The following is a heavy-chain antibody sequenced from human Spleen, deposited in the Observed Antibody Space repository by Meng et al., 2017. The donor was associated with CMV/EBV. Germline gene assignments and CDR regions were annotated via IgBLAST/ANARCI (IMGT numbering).Heavy chain of an antibody. J-gene: IGHJ4*02. V-gene: IGHV3-9*03. CDR3: TKAKWAYSESFYFDY. D-gene: IGHD1-26*01. Sequence: GGSLRLSCAASGFTFDDYAMHWVRQAPGMGLEWVSGISWNSGSIGYADSVKGRFTISRDNAKNSLYLQMNSLRAEDMALYYCTKAKWAYSESFYFDYWGQGTLVTVSS. CDR2: ISWNSGSI. CDR1: GFTFDDYA.